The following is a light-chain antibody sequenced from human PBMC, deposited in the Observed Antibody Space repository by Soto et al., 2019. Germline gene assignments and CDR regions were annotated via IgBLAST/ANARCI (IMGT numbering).Light chain of an antibody. CDR3: SSYTTSRAYV. CDR1: SRDVGAYNY. CDR2: EVS. V-gene: IGLV2-14*01. J-gene: IGLJ1*01. Sequence: SALTQPASVTGSPGQSITISCTGTSRDVGAYNYVSWYQQQSGKAPKLMIHEVSNRPSGVSNRFSGSKSGNTASLTISGLQAEDEADYYCSSYTTSRAYVFGIGTKVTVL.